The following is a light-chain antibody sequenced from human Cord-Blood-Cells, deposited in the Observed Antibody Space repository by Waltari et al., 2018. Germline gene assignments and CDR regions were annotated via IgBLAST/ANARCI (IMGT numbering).Light chain of an antibody. CDR3: SSYTSSSTLVYV. CDR2: EVS. Sequence: QSALTHPASVSGSPGQSITISCTGTTRDVGGYNYVSWSQQHPGKAPKLMSYEVSNRPSGVSNRFSGSKSGNTASLTISGLQAEDEADYYCSSYTSSSTLVYVFGTGTKVTVL. J-gene: IGLJ1*01. V-gene: IGLV2-14*01. CDR1: TRDVGGYNY.